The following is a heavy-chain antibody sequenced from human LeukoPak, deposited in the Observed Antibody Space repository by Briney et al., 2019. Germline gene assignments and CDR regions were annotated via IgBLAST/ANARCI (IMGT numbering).Heavy chain of an antibody. D-gene: IGHD5/OR15-5a*01. Sequence: PGTSLRLSCEASGFIFSIYGMNWVRQAPGKGLEWVAIIWYDGSNEYYADSVKGRFSISRDNSKSTLYLEMNSLRADDTAIYYCASSTVSTRGVGDFDLWGHGTWVTVSS. J-gene: IGHJ3*01. CDR3: ASSTVSTRGVGDFDL. CDR1: GFIFSIYG. V-gene: IGHV3-33*01. CDR2: IWYDGSNE.